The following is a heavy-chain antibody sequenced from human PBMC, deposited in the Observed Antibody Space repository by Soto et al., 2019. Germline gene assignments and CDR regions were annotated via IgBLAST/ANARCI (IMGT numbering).Heavy chain of an antibody. Sequence: SETLSLTCAVSSGSISSSNWWSWVRQPPGKGLEWIGEIYHSGSTNYNPSLKSRVTISVDKSKNQFSLKLSSVTAADTAVYYCARTVVVVAAKPDAFDIWGQGTMVTVSS. D-gene: IGHD2-15*01. V-gene: IGHV4-4*02. J-gene: IGHJ3*02. CDR2: IYHSGST. CDR1: SGSISSSNW. CDR3: ARTVVVVAAKPDAFDI.